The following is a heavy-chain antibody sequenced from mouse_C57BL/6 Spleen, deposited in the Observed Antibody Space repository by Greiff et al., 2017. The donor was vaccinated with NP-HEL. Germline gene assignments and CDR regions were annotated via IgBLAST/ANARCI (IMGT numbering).Heavy chain of an antibody. CDR1: GYAFSSSW. J-gene: IGHJ1*03. CDR2: IYPGDGDT. CDR3: ARGGREGYVDV. Sequence: QVQLQQSGPELVKPGASVKISCKASGYAFSSSWMNWVKQRPGKGLEWIGRIYPGDGDTNYNGKFKGKATLTADKSSSTAYMQLSSLTSEDSAVYFCARGGREGYVDVWGTGTTVTVSS. V-gene: IGHV1-82*01.